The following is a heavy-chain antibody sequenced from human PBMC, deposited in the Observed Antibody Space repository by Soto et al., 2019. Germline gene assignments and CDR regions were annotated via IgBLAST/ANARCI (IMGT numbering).Heavy chain of an antibody. CDR2: IIPIFGTA. CDR1: GGTFSSYA. J-gene: IGHJ5*02. CDR3: AREEGAETNWFDP. D-gene: IGHD1-26*01. V-gene: IGHV1-69*13. Sequence: ASVKVYCKASGGTFSSYAISWVRQAPGQGLEWMGGIIPIFGTANYAQKFQGRVTITADESTSTAYMELSSLRSEDTAVYYCAREEGAETNWFDPWGQGTLVTVSS.